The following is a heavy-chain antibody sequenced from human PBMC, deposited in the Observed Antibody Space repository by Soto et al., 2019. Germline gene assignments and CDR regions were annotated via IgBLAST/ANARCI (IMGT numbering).Heavy chain of an antibody. CDR3: ARVQQLDPFYYDYGMDV. Sequence: VQLVESGGGLVQPGGSLRLSCAASGFTFSSYSMNWVRQAPGKGLEWVSSISSSSSYIYYADSVKGRFTISRDNAKNSLYLQMNSLRAEDTAVYYCARVQQLDPFYYDYGMDVWGQGTTVTVSS. D-gene: IGHD6-13*01. CDR2: ISSSSSYI. V-gene: IGHV3-21*01. J-gene: IGHJ6*02. CDR1: GFTFSSYS.